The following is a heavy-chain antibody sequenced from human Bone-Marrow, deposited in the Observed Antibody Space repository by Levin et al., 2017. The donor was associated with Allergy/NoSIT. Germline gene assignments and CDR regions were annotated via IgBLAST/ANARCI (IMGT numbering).Heavy chain of an antibody. V-gene: IGHV3-15*01. CDR2: IKSETDGGTI. Sequence: AGGSLRLSCAASGFSFTKVWMTWVRQAPGKGLEWVGRIKSETDGGTIDYAAPVKGRFTIPRDDSRSTLYLQMNSLKTEDTAVYYCTTEVWARSIRDDYWGQGTLVTVSS. CDR1: GFSFTKVW. CDR3: TTEVWARSIRDDY. J-gene: IGHJ4*02. D-gene: IGHD2-21*01.